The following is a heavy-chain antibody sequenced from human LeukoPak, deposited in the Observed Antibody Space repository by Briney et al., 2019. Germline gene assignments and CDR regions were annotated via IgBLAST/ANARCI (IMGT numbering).Heavy chain of an antibody. Sequence: GGSLRLSCEASGFTFNNYALAWVRQSPGKGLEWVSGITGSGGHTYYAHSVKGRFTISRDNSKNTLYLQMNSLRAEDTAVYYCTKDLTDFHYYYTDVWGKGTTVIVSS. CDR3: TKDLTDFHYYYTDV. J-gene: IGHJ6*03. D-gene: IGHD2-21*02. V-gene: IGHV3-23*01. CDR1: GFTFNNYA. CDR2: ITGSGGHT.